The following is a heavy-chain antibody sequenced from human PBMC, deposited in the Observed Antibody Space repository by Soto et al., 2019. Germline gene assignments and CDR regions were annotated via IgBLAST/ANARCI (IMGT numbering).Heavy chain of an antibody. CDR2: INPSGGNT. CDR1: GYTFTKYF. J-gene: IGHJ4*02. Sequence: QVQLVQSETEVTKPGASVKVSCKASGYTFTKYFMHWVRQAPGQGLEWMGFINPSGGNTSYAEKFQGRVTTTSDTSTRTIYMELRSLRSEDTAVYFCARDHPPAPSSPFDSWGQGTLLTVSS. V-gene: IGHV1-46*03. CDR3: ARDHPPAPSSPFDS. D-gene: IGHD2-2*01.